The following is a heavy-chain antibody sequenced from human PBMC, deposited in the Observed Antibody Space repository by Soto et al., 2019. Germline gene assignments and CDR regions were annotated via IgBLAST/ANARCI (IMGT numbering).Heavy chain of an antibody. Sequence: GGSLRLSCAASGIIFNTYAMSWVRQAPGKGLEWVSVITDAGGRTYYAASAQGRFTISRDNSKNTLYLQMHSLRAEDTAIYYCAKSVGTYGDNTERAERFDPWGQGTLVTVSS. J-gene: IGHJ5*02. D-gene: IGHD4-17*01. V-gene: IGHV3-23*01. CDR1: GIIFNTYA. CDR3: AKSVGTYGDNTERAERFDP. CDR2: ITDAGGRT.